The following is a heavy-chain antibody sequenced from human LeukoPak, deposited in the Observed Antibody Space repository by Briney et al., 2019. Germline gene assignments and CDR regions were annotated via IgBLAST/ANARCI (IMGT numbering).Heavy chain of an antibody. D-gene: IGHD1-26*01. CDR1: GGSISSYY. V-gene: IGHV4-59*04. J-gene: IGHJ4*02. CDR3: AVVGAFTGADY. Sequence: SETLSLTCTVSGGSISSYYWGWIRQPPGKGLEWIGSIYHSGSTYYNPSLRSRVTISVDTSKNQFSLKLSSVTAADTAVYYCAVVGAFTGADYWGQGTLVTVSS. CDR2: IYHSGST.